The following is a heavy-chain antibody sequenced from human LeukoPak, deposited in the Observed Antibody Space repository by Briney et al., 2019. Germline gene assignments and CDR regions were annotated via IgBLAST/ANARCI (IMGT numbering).Heavy chain of an antibody. CDR2: ISGSGGST. CDR3: AKDPHDYYDSSGYYGY. CDR1: GFTFSSYA. Sequence: GGSLRLSCAASGFTFSSYAMSWVRQAPGKGLEWVSAISGSGGSTYYADSVKGRFTISRDNSKNTLYLQMNSLRAKDTAVYYCAKDPHDYYDSSGYYGYWGQGTLVTVSS. D-gene: IGHD3-22*01. V-gene: IGHV3-23*01. J-gene: IGHJ4*02.